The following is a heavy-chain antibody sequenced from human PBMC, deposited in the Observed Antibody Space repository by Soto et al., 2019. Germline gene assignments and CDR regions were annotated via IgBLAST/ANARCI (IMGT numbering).Heavy chain of an antibody. CDR2: IYHSGST. Sequence: SETLSLTCAVSGGSISSSNWWSWVRQPPGKGLEWIGEIYHSGSTNYNPSLKSRVTISVDKSKNQFSLKLSSVTAADTAVYYCARIVVVPAAQSPYYYGMDVWGQGTTVTVSS. CDR3: ARIVVVPAAQSPYYYGMDV. V-gene: IGHV4-4*02. D-gene: IGHD2-2*01. CDR1: GGSISSSNW. J-gene: IGHJ6*02.